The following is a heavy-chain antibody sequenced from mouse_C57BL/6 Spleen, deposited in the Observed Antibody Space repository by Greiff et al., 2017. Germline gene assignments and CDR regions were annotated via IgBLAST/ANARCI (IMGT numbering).Heavy chain of an antibody. CDR2: IYPGDGDT. V-gene: IGHV1-80*01. Sequence: VQLQQSGAELVKPGASVKISCKASGYAFSSYWMNWVKQRPGKGLEWIGQIYPGDGDTNYNGKFKGKATLTADKSSSTAYMQLSSLTSEDSAVYFCAREATVVGDAMDYWGQGTSVTVSS. D-gene: IGHD1-1*01. CDR3: AREATVVGDAMDY. J-gene: IGHJ4*01. CDR1: GYAFSSYW.